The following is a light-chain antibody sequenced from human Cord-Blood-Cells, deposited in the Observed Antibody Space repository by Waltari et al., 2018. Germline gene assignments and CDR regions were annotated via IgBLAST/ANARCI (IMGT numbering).Light chain of an antibody. Sequence: DIQMTQSPSSLSASVGHRVTITCRASQSISSYLNWYQQKPGKAPKLLIYAASSLQSGVPSRFSGRGSGTDFTLTISSLQPEDFATYYCQQSYSTPWTFGQGTKVEIK. CDR1: QSISSY. J-gene: IGKJ1*01. V-gene: IGKV1-39*01. CDR2: AAS. CDR3: QQSYSTPWT.